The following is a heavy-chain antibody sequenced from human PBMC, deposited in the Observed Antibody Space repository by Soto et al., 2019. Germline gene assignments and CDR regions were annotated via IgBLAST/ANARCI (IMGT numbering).Heavy chain of an antibody. CDR2: TIPIFGTA. CDR3: ARHLGGNHYYYGMDV. CDR1: GGTFSSYA. D-gene: IGHD1-26*01. Sequence: QVQLVQSGAEVKKPGSSVKVSCKASGGTFSSYAISWVRQAPGQGLEWMGGTIPIFGTADYAQKVQGRVTITADESTRTAYMDLSSLRSEDTAVYYCARHLGGNHYYYGMDVWGQGTTVTVSS. V-gene: IGHV1-69*12. J-gene: IGHJ6*02.